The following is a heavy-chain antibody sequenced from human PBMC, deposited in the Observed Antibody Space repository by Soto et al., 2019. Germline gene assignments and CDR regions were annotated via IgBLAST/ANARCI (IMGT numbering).Heavy chain of an antibody. J-gene: IGHJ2*01. Sequence: QVQLVESGGGLVKPGGSLRLSCAASGFTFSDYYMSWIRQAPGKGLEWVSYINSSSSYTNYADSVKGRFTISRDNAKNSLYLQMNSLRAEDTAVYYCAGTIAAVGGRRYFDLWGRGTLVSVSS. CDR2: INSSSSYT. CDR1: GFTFSDYY. V-gene: IGHV3-11*05. CDR3: AGTIAAVGGRRYFDL. D-gene: IGHD6-13*01.